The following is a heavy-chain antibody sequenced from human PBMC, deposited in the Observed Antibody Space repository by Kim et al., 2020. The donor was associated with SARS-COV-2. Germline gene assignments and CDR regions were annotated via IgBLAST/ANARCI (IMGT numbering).Heavy chain of an antibody. V-gene: IGHV1-3*01. CDR1: GYTFKSYP. J-gene: IGHJ4*02. Sequence: ASVKVSCKAYGYTFKSYPIHWLRQAPGQRPEWMGWVNAANDETQYSQKFQGRVTITRDTSANTAYMELRRLTTKDTAIYYCARGMDPTVYDYWGQGTLVTGSS. CDR3: ARGMDPTVYDY. D-gene: IGHD4-4*01. CDR2: VNAANDET.